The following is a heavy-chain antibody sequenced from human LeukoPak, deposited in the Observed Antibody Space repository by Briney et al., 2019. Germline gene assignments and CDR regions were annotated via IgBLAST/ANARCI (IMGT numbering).Heavy chain of an antibody. Sequence: SETLSLTCTVSGGSISSYYWSWIRQPAGKGLEWIGRIYTSGSTNYNPSLKSRVTMSVDTSKNQFSLKLSSVTAADTAVYYCARVVGYGDFYYDYMDVWGKGTTVTVYS. V-gene: IGHV4-4*07. CDR3: ARVVGYGDFYYDYMDV. CDR2: IYTSGST. J-gene: IGHJ6*03. CDR1: GGSISSYY. D-gene: IGHD4-17*01.